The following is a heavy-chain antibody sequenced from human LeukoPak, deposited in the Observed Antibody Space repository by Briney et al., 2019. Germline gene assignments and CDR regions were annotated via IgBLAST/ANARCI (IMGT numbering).Heavy chain of an antibody. CDR3: ARSHYYDSSGQFYYYYGLDV. D-gene: IGHD3-22*01. CDR2: ISSDGSSI. Sequence: GGSLRLSCAASGFTFSTYWMHWVRQVPGKGLVWVSRISSDGSSIRYADSVKDRFTIARDNARKTLYLQMNSLRAEDTAVYHCARSHYYDSSGQFYYYYGLDVWGQGTTVTVSS. J-gene: IGHJ6*02. V-gene: IGHV3-74*01. CDR1: GFTFSTYW.